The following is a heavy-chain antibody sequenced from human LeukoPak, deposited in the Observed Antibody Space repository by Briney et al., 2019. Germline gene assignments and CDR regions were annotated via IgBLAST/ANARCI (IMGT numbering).Heavy chain of an antibody. D-gene: IGHD6-13*01. J-gene: IGHJ4*02. CDR1: GFTFSSYW. CDR3: ASSSYSSSSFDY. V-gene: IGHV3-74*01. Sequence: GGSLRLSCAASGFTFSSYWTHWVRQAPGKGLVWVSRINSDESSTSYADSVKGRLTISRDNAKNTLYLEMNSLRAEDTAVYYCASSSYSSSSFDYWGQGTLVTVSS. CDR2: INSDESST.